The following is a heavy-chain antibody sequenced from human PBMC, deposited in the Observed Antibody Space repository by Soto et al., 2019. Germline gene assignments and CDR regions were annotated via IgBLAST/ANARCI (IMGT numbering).Heavy chain of an antibody. CDR1: GFTFGDYA. V-gene: IGHV3-49*03. CDR2: IRSKAYGGTT. Sequence: GGSLRLSCTASGFTFGDYAMSWFRQAPGKGLEWVGFIRSKAYGGTTEYAASVKGRFTISRDDSRSIAYLQMNSLKTEDTAVYYCSRDRDYTDYEYYYYMDVWGKGTTVTVSS. J-gene: IGHJ6*03. D-gene: IGHD4-17*01. CDR3: SRDRDYTDYEYYYYMDV.